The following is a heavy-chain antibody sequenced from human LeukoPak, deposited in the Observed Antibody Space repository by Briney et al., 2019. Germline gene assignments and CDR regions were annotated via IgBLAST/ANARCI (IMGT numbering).Heavy chain of an antibody. CDR1: GFTFSNYA. CDR2: ISVSGGTT. V-gene: IGHV3-23*01. D-gene: IGHD2/OR15-2a*01. CDR3: AKTFFGYTNYFDY. Sequence: GGSLRLSCAASGFTFSNYAMSWVRQGPRKGLEWVSGISVSGGTTDYADSVKGRFTISRDNSKNTLYVQMNSLRAEDTAVYYCAKTFFGYTNYFDYWGQGTQVTVSS. J-gene: IGHJ4*02.